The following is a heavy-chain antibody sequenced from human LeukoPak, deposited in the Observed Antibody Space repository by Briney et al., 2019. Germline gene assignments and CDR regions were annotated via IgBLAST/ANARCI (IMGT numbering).Heavy chain of an antibody. CDR3: ARGPSVSGYKDAFDI. CDR1: GGSFSGYY. V-gene: IGHV4-34*01. Sequence: SETLSLTCAVYGGSFSGYYWSWIRQPPGKGLEWIGEINHSGSTNYNPSLKSQVTISVDTSKNQFSLKLSSVTAADTAVYYCARGPSVSGYKDAFDIWGQGTMVTVSS. J-gene: IGHJ3*02. D-gene: IGHD5-18*01. CDR2: INHSGST.